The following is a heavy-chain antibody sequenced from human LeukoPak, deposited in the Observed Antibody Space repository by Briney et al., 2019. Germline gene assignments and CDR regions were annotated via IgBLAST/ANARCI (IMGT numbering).Heavy chain of an antibody. CDR1: GFTFSSYW. CDR3: ARSGLDILTPFDAFDI. J-gene: IGHJ3*02. D-gene: IGHD3-9*01. CDR2: IKQDGSEK. V-gene: IGHV3-7*01. Sequence: PGGSLRLSCAASGFTFSSYWMSWVRQAPGKGLEWVANIKQDGSEKYYVDSVKGRFTISRDNAKNSLYLQMNSLRAEDTAVYYCARSGLDILTPFDAFDIWGQGTMVTVSS.